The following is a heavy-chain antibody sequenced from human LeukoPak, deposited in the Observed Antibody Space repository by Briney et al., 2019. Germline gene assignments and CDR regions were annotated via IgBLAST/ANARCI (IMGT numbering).Heavy chain of an antibody. V-gene: IGHV4-59*11. CDR1: GGPISSHY. J-gene: IGHJ4*02. Sequence: PSETLSLTCTVSGGPISSHYWSWIRQPPGKGLEWIGYIYYSGSTNYNPSLKSRVTISVDTSKNQFSLKLSSVTAADTAVYYCARVSGSYEDYWGQGTLVTVSS. CDR2: IYYSGST. CDR3: ARVSGSYEDY. D-gene: IGHD1-26*01.